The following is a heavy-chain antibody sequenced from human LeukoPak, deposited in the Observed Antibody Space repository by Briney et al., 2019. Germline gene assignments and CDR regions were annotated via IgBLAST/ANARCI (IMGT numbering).Heavy chain of an antibody. D-gene: IGHD3-10*01. J-gene: IGHJ3*02. V-gene: IGHV3-13*01. CDR3: ARDRRADYGVNDDAFDI. Sequence: PGGSLRLSCAASGFRFNIYDTHWVRQASGEGLEWVAHIGTGTDTHFSDSVKGRFTISRENARNSLYLHMNDLRPEDTAVYYCARDRRADYGVNDDAFDIWGHGTMVTVSS. CDR2: IGTGTDT. CDR1: GFRFNIYD.